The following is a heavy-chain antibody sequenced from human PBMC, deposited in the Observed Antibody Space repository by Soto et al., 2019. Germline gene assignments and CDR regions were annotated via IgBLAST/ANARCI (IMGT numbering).Heavy chain of an antibody. CDR1: GFTFSSYG. CDR2: IWYDGSNK. Sequence: QVQLVESGGGVVQPGRSLRLSCAASGFTFSSYGMHWVRQAPGKGLEWVAVIWYDGSNKYYADSVKGRFTISRDNSKNTLYLQMNSLRAEDTAVYYCARQLIAVAGPFVYWGQGTLVTVSS. CDR3: ARQLIAVAGPFVY. D-gene: IGHD6-19*01. J-gene: IGHJ4*02. V-gene: IGHV3-33*01.